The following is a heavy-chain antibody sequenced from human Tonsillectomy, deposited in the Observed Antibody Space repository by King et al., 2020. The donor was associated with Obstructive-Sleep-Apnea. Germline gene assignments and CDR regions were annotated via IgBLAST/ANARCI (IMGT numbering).Heavy chain of an antibody. CDR3: SSTELYYFDSGGYSPPFDY. CDR1: GYTFTNYW. Sequence: QLVQSGAEVKKPGESLRISCQGSGYTFTNYWISWVRQMPGKGLEWMGRIDPSDSYTNYSPSFQGHVPISTDKSISTAYLQWSSLKASDTAMYYCSSTELYYFDSGGYSPPFDYWGQGTLVTVSS. J-gene: IGHJ4*02. CDR2: IDPSDSYT. D-gene: IGHD3-22*01. V-gene: IGHV5-10-1*03.